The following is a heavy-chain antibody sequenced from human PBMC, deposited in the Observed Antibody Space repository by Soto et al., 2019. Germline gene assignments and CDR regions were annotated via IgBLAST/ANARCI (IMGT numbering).Heavy chain of an antibody. CDR1: GGTFSSYT. Sequence: ASVKVSCKASGGTFSSYTISWVRQAPGQGLEWMGRIIPILGIANYAQKFQGRVTITADKSTSTAYMELSSLRSEDTAVYYCAREALAARQWGFDYWGQGTLVTVSS. D-gene: IGHD6-6*01. J-gene: IGHJ4*02. V-gene: IGHV1-69*04. CDR2: IIPILGIA. CDR3: AREALAARQWGFDY.